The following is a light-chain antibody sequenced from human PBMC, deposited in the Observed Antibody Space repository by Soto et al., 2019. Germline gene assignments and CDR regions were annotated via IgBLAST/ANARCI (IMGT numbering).Light chain of an antibody. CDR2: DVS. CDR1: QSVTTN. CDR3: QKYNNWPFS. J-gene: IGKJ5*01. Sequence: EIVLTQSPATLSLSPGERATLSCRASQSVTTNFAWYQQKSGQSPRLLIYDVSIRATGVPARFSGTGSETDFTLTISGLQSEDSAVYLCQKYNNWPFSVGQGKRLESK. V-gene: IGKV3-15*01.